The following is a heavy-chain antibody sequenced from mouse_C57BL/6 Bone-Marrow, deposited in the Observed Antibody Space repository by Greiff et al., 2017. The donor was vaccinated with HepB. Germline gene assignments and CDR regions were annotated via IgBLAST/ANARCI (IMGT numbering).Heavy chain of an antibody. CDR2: ISDGGSYT. CDR3: AREAGITTVVADY. V-gene: IGHV5-4*01. Sequence: EVKVVESGGGLVKPGGSLKLSCAASGFTFSSYAMSWVRQTPEKRLEWVATISDGGSYTYYPDNVKGRFTISRDNAKNNLYLQMSHLKSEDTAMYYCAREAGITTVVADYWGQGTTLTVSS. J-gene: IGHJ2*01. D-gene: IGHD1-1*01. CDR1: GFTFSSYA.